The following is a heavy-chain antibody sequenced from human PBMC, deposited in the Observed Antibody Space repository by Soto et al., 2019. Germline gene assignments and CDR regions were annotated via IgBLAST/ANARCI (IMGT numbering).Heavy chain of an antibody. J-gene: IGHJ5*02. D-gene: IGHD2-15*01. CDR3: ASTPQSNWFDP. V-gene: IGHV4-30-4*01. CDR2: IYYSGST. Sequence: SETLSLTCTVSGGSISSGDYYWSWIRQPPGKGLEWIGYIYYSGSTYYNPSLKSRVTISVDTSKNQFSLKLSSVTAADTAVYYCASTPQSNWFDPWGQGTLVTVPS. CDR1: GGSISSGDYY.